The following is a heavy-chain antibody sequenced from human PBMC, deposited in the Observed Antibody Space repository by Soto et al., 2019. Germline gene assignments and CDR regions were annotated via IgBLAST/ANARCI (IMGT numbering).Heavy chain of an antibody. CDR2: IYPGDSDT. CDR3: ASSKAYCGGDCYPAAFDI. Sequence: GESLKISCKGSGYSFTSYWIGWVRQMPGKGLEWMGIIYPGDSDTRYSPSFQGQVTISADKSISTAYLQWSSLKASDTAMYYCASSKAYCGGDCYPAAFDIWGQGTMVTVSS. CDR1: GYSFTSYW. D-gene: IGHD2-21*02. J-gene: IGHJ3*02. V-gene: IGHV5-51*01.